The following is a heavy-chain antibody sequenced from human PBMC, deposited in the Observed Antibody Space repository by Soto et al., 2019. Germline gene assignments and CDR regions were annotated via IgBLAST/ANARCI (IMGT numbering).Heavy chain of an antibody. Sequence: APVKVSCKASGYTLIKYGIGWVRQDPGQGLEWMGWITVNSGNTNYPQKFQGRVTMTRDTSTSTVFMELSSLTSEDTAVFYCGRGAEYSSSFDYWGQGTLVTVSS. CDR3: GRGAEYSSSFDY. J-gene: IGHJ4*02. V-gene: IGHV1-18*01. CDR1: GYTLIKYG. CDR2: ITVNSGNT. D-gene: IGHD6-6*01.